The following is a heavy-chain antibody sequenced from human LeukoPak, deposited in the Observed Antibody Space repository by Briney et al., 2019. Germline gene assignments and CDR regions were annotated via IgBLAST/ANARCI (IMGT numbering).Heavy chain of an antibody. CDR2: IYPGDSDT. CDR3: ARRGRYCSGGNCYSDAFDI. Sequence: GESLKISCKGSGYSFTTYWISWVRQMPGKGLEWMGIIYPGDSDTRYSPSFQGQVTISADKSISTAYLQWSSLKASDTAMYYCARRGRYCSGGNCYSDAFDIWGQGTMVTVSS. D-gene: IGHD2-15*01. V-gene: IGHV5-51*01. J-gene: IGHJ3*02. CDR1: GYSFTTYW.